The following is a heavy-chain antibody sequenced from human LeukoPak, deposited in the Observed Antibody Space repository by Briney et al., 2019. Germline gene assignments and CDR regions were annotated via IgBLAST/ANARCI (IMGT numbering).Heavy chain of an antibody. D-gene: IGHD3-16*02. J-gene: IGHJ4*02. V-gene: IGHV3-30*03. CDR1: GFTFSSYG. CDR3: ARDKLRLGELSLDY. CDR2: ISYDGSNK. Sequence: PPGGSLRLSCAASGFTFSSYGMPWVRQAPGKGLEWVAVISYDGSNKYYADSVKGRFTISRDNSKNTLYLQMNSLRAEDTAVYYCARDKLRLGELSLDYWGQGTLVTVSS.